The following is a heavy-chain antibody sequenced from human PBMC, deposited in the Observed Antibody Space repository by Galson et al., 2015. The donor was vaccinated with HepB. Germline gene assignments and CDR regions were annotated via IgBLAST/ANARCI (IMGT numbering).Heavy chain of an antibody. CDR1: GFTFSSYG. Sequence: SLRLSCAASGFTFSSYGMHWVRQAPGKGLEWVSYISSSTSTIYYADSVKGRFTISRDNAKNSLYLQMNSLRAEDTAVYYCARAYSSSSGRDAFDIWGQGTMVTVSS. J-gene: IGHJ3*02. D-gene: IGHD6-6*01. V-gene: IGHV3-48*01. CDR2: ISSSTSTI. CDR3: ARAYSSSSGRDAFDI.